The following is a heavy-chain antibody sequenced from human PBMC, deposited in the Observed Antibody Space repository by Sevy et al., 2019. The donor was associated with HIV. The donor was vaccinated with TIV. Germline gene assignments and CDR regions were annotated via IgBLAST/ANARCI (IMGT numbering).Heavy chain of an antibody. CDR2: ISGSGGSGDKT. CDR3: ARKYDSSGYFDY. CDR1: GFTFSNYA. D-gene: IGHD3-22*01. J-gene: IGHJ4*02. V-gene: IGHV3-23*01. Sequence: GSLSLSCAASGFTFSNYAMNWVRQPPGKGLEWVSGISGSGGSGDKTNYADSVKGRFTISRDDSKNSLYLQLNSLRAEDTAIYYCARKYDSSGYFDYWGQGTLVTVSS.